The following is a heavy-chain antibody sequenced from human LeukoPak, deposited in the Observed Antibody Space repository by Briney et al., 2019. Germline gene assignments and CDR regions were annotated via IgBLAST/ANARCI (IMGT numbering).Heavy chain of an antibody. D-gene: IGHD3-10*01. CDR2: IYNTGNT. J-gene: IGHJ4*02. Sequence: SETLSLTCTVSGGSISSYYWNWIRQPPGKGLEWIGYIYNTGNTNNNPSLTSRVTISVDTSKNHFSLKLSSVTAADTAVYYCARETPYGSGSYPFDYWGQGILVTVSS. CDR3: ARETPYGSGSYPFDY. V-gene: IGHV4-59*01. CDR1: GGSISSYY.